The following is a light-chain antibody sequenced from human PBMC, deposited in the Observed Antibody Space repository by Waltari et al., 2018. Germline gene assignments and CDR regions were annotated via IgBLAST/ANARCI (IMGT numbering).Light chain of an antibody. CDR1: QTVLQSSDTKNY. CDR2: LSS. V-gene: IGKV4-1*01. Sequence: DIVMTQSPDSLAVSLGERATINCKSSQTVLQSSDTKNYVAWYQQKPGQPPKLIIYLSSTRESRVPDRFSGSGSGTDFTLTISSLQAEDVAVYYCHQYSSTPWTFGQGTKVEVK. J-gene: IGKJ1*01. CDR3: HQYSSTPWT.